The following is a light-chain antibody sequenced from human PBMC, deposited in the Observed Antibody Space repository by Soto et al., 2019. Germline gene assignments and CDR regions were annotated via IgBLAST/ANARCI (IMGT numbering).Light chain of an antibody. CDR2: DVS. CDR3: SSYTSSSTYVV. J-gene: IGLJ2*01. CDR1: SSDVGGYNY. Sequence: QSALTQPASVSGSPGQSITISCTGTSSDVGGYNYVSWYQQHPGKAPKLMIYDVSNRPSGVSNRFSGSKSGNTASLTISGLXXXXXXDYYCSSYTSSSTYVVFGGGTQLTV. V-gene: IGLV2-14*01.